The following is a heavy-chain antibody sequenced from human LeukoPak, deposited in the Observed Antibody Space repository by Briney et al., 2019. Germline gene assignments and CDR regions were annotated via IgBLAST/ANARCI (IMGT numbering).Heavy chain of an antibody. CDR2: VSGSGGST. Sequence: PGGSLRLSCAASGFTFGNYAMSWVRQAPGKGLEWVSVVSGSGGSTYYADSVKGRFAISRDNSKNTLYLQMNSLRAEDTAVYYCAKGNDILTGYYHYWGQGTLVTVSS. CDR3: AKGNDILTGYYHY. D-gene: IGHD3-9*01. CDR1: GFTFGNYA. V-gene: IGHV3-23*01. J-gene: IGHJ4*02.